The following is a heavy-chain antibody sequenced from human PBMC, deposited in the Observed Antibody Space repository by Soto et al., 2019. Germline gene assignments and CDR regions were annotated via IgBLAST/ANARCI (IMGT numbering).Heavy chain of an antibody. CDR1: GFTFSNAW. CDR3: TTDRIAAAGHYYSHGMDV. Sequence: GGSLRLSCAASGFTFSNAWMNWVRQAPGKGLEWVGRIKSKTDGGTTDYAAPVKGRFTISRDDSKNTLYLQMNSLKTEDTAVYYCTTDRIAAAGHYYSHGMDVWGQGTTVTVSS. V-gene: IGHV3-15*07. D-gene: IGHD6-13*01. CDR2: IKSKTDGGTT. J-gene: IGHJ6*02.